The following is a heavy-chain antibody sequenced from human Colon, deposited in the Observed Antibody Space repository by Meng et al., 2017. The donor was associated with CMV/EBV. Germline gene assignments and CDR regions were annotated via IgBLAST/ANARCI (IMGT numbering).Heavy chain of an antibody. CDR1: GGSIDSNMYY. CDR3: ACLTGTVHY. V-gene: IGHV4-39*07. Sequence: LTCSVSGGSIDSNMYYWGWIRQPPGKGLEWVGSIHSSGTTYKNPSLKSRETLLLDKSKNQFSLKVTSVTAADTAVYFCACLTGTVHYWGQGTLVTVSS. J-gene: IGHJ4*02. D-gene: IGHD1-7*01. CDR2: IHSSGTT.